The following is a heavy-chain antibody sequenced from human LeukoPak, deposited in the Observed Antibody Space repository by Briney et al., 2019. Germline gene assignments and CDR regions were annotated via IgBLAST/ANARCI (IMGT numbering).Heavy chain of an antibody. CDR3: ASFRSGSYPRLDY. CDR2: ISSSSSYI. D-gene: IGHD3-10*01. Sequence: GGSLRHSCAASGFTFSSYSMNWVRQAPGKGLEWVSSISSSSSYIYYADSVKGRFTISRDNAKNSLYLQMNSLRAEDTAVYYCASFRSGSYPRLDYWGQGTLVTVSS. J-gene: IGHJ4*02. CDR1: GFTFSSYS. V-gene: IGHV3-21*01.